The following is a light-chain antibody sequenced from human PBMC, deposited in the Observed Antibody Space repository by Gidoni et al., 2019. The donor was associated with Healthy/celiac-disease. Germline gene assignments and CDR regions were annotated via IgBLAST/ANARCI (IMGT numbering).Light chain of an antibody. CDR1: KLGDKY. Sequence: YELTQPPSVSVSPGQTASISCSGDKLGDKYVCWYQQKPGQSPVLVIYEDNRRPSGIPDRFSGSNSGNTATLTISGTQAMDEADYYCQAWDSSAEVFGGGTKLTVL. V-gene: IGLV3-1*01. CDR3: QAWDSSAEV. J-gene: IGLJ2*01. CDR2: EDN.